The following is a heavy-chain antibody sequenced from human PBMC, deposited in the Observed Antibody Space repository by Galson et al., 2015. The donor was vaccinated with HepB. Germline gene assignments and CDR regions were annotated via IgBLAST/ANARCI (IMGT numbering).Heavy chain of an antibody. CDR3: ARDVEDIVAKGPYYYYGMDV. CDR2: IWYDGSNK. V-gene: IGHV3-33*01. D-gene: IGHD5-12*01. J-gene: IGHJ6*02. Sequence: SLRLSCAASGFTFSSYGMHWVRQAPGKGLEWVAVIWYDGSNKYYADSVKGRFTISRDNSKNTLYLQMNSLRAEDTAVYYCARDVEDIVAKGPYYYYGMDVWGQGTTVTVSS. CDR1: GFTFSSYG.